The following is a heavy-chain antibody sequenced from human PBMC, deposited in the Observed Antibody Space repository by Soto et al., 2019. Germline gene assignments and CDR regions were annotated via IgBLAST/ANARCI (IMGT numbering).Heavy chain of an antibody. J-gene: IGHJ4*02. CDR1: GGTFGIC. V-gene: IGHV1-69*02. D-gene: IGHD3-22*01. Sequence: GASVKVCSKASGGTFGICISWVRQAPKKGLEWMGRIIPILGIVNYAQRFQGRVTITADKSTSTAYMERSSLRSEDTAVYYCARLLYYDSSGYPVDYWGQGTLLTVSS. CDR3: ARLLYYDSSGYPVDY. CDR2: IIPILGIV.